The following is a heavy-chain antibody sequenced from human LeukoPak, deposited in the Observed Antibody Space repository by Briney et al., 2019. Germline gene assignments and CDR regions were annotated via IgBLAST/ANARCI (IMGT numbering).Heavy chain of an antibody. Sequence: PGGSLRLSCAASGFTFSSYWMHWVRQAPGKGLVWVSRINSDGSSTSYADSVKGRFTISRDNAKNTLYLQMNSLRAEDTAVYYCATIAAAGHFDYWGQGTLVTVSS. CDR1: GFTFSSYW. CDR2: INSDGSST. J-gene: IGHJ4*02. V-gene: IGHV3-74*01. D-gene: IGHD6-13*01. CDR3: ATIAAAGHFDY.